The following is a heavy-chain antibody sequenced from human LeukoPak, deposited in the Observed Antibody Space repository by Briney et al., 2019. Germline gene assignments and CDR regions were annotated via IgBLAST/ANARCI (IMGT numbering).Heavy chain of an antibody. Sequence: GASVKVSCKASGYTFTGYYMHWVRQAPGQGLEWMGWINPNSGGTNYAQKFQGRVTMTRDTSISTAYMELSRLRSNDTAVYYCARGKRSTTAKVGVSVSFGFDYWGQGTLVTVSS. V-gene: IGHV1-2*02. J-gene: IGHJ4*02. CDR2: INPNSGGT. D-gene: IGHD1-26*01. CDR1: GYTFTGYY. CDR3: ARGKRSTTAKVGVSVSFGFDY.